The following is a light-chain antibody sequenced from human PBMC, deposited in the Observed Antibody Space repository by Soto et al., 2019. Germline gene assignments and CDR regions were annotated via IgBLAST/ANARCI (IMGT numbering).Light chain of an antibody. CDR3: CSYAGSYILI. CDR2: DVS. CDR1: NSDVGGYNY. V-gene: IGLV2-11*01. J-gene: IGLJ2*01. Sequence: QSALTQPRSVSGSPGQSVTISCTGTNSDVGGYNYVSWYQQHPGKVPKLMIFDVSKRPSEVPDRFSGSKSGNTASLTISGLQAEDEADYHCCSYAGSYILIFGGGTKLTVL.